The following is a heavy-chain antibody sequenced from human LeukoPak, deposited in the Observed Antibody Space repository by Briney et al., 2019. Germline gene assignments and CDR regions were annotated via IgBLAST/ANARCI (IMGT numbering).Heavy chain of an antibody. D-gene: IGHD2-15*01. CDR3: ARIERQFCSGGVCYSDY. J-gene: IGHJ4*02. Sequence: SETLSLTCTVSGGSISSYYWSWIRQPAGKGLEWIGRIYTSGSTNYNPSLKGRVTMSVDTSKNQFSLKLSSVTAADTAVYYCARIERQFCSGGVCYSDYWGRGTLVTVSS. CDR2: IYTSGST. V-gene: IGHV4-4*07. CDR1: GGSISSYY.